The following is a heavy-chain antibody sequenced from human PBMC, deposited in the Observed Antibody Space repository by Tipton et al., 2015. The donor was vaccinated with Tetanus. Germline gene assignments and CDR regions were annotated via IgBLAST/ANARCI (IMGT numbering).Heavy chain of an antibody. CDR3: ARDDYYDGRGLYYYGLDV. D-gene: IGHD3-22*01. J-gene: IGHJ6*02. V-gene: IGHV4-4*02. CDR1: GVSIIKSNW. Sequence: TLSLTCAVSGVSIIKSNWWNWVRQSPGKGLEWIGEMSHSGIINYNPSLRGRVSISVDTSKNQFSLKVSSVTAADTAVYYCARDDYYDGRGLYYYGLDVWGQGTTVTVSS. CDR2: MSHSGII.